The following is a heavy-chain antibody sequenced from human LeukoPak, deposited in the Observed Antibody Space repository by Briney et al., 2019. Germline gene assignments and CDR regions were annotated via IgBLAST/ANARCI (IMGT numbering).Heavy chain of an antibody. D-gene: IGHD2-8*01. CDR1: GFTFGDFA. V-gene: IGHV3-43*02. CDR2: IIGDGLTT. CDR3: AKGLNGVSFSFDY. Sequence: GGSLRLSCAASGFTFGDFAMHWVRQTPGKGLEWVFLIIGDGLTTHYGDSVRGRFTISRNNSKNSLYLQMNGLRTEDTAFYYCAKGLNGVSFSFDYWGRGTLVTVSS. J-gene: IGHJ4*02.